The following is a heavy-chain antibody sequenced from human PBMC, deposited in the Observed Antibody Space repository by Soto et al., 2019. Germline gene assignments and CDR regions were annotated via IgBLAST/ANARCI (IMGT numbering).Heavy chain of an antibody. Sequence: QVQLVQSGAEVKKPGSSVKVSCKASGGTFSSYAISWVRQAPGQGLEWMGGIIPIFGTANYAQKFQGRVTITADESTSTAYMELSSLRSEDTAVYYXXXXXXXDGQTTTGWFDPWGQGTLVTVSS. CDR1: GGTFSSYA. V-gene: IGHV1-69*01. CDR3: XXXXXXDGQTTTGWFDP. J-gene: IGHJ5*02. CDR2: IIPIFGTA. D-gene: IGHD1-1*01.